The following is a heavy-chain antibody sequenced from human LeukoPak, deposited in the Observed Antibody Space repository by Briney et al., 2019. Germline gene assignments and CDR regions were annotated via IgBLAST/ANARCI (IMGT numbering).Heavy chain of an antibody. V-gene: IGHV4-59*08. CDR2: IYYSGSS. D-gene: IGHD6-25*01. Sequence: TGGSLRLSCAASEFTFSSYAMHWVRQPPGKGLEWIASIYYSGSSNYNPSLKSRVTISIDTSKNQLSLELSSLTAADTAVYYCARHRRLAAPSDFDSWGQGTLVTVSS. CDR3: ARHRRLAAPSDFDS. J-gene: IGHJ4*02. CDR1: EFTFSSYA.